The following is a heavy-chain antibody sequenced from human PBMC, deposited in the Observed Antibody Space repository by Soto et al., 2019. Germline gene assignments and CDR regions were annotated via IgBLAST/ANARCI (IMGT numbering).Heavy chain of an antibody. CDR2: INPITGGT. V-gene: IGHV1-2*02. D-gene: IGHD3-22*01. Sequence: XSVKVSCKASGYSFTAYYIHWVRQAPGQGLEWMGWINPITGGTNYAPNFQGRVTMTRDTSISTAYMELSSLRSDDTALYYCARNYYDSSDRDYLDYWGQGTLVTVSS. J-gene: IGHJ4*02. CDR1: GYSFTAYY. CDR3: ARNYYDSSDRDYLDY.